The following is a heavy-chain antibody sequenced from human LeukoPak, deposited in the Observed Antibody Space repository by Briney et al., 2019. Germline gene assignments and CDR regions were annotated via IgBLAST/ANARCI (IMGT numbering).Heavy chain of an antibody. CDR1: GDSVSSNSAA. J-gene: IGHJ4*02. CDR3: AKYYYDIRGYYYYYFDY. V-gene: IGHV6-1*01. Sequence: SQTLSLTCAISGDSVSSNSAAWNWIRQSPSRGLEWLGRTYYRSKWFNDCAVSVKSRITINPDTSRNQFTLQLNSVTPEDTALYNCAKYYYDIRGYYYYYFDYWGQGTLVTVSS. D-gene: IGHD3-22*01. CDR2: TYYRSKWFN.